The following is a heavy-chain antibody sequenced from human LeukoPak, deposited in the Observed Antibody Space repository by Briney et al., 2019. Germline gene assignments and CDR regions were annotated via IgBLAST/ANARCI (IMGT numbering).Heavy chain of an antibody. CDR2: INAGNGNT. Sequence: GASVKVSCKAPGYTFTSYAMHWVRQAPGQRLEWMGWINAGNGNTKYSQKFQGRVTIARDTSASTAYMELSSLRSEDTAVYYCATSGQVVATMHYWGQGTLVTVSS. V-gene: IGHV1-3*01. D-gene: IGHD2-15*01. CDR3: ATSGQVVATMHY. J-gene: IGHJ4*02. CDR1: GYTFTSYA.